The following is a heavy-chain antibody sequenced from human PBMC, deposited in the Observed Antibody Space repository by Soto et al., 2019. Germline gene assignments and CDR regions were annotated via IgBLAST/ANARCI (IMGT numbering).Heavy chain of an antibody. CDR2: INPNSGGT. D-gene: IGHD3-16*02. Sequence: ASVKVSCKASGYTFTGCYMHWVRQAPGQGLEWMGWINPNSGGTNYAQKFQGRVTMTRDTSISTAYMELSRLRSDDTAVYYCARATCHXVWESYRYTYYYYGMDVWGQGTTVTVSS. J-gene: IGHJ6*02. CDR1: GYTFTGCY. CDR3: ARATCHXVWESYRYTYYYYGMDV. V-gene: IGHV1-2*02.